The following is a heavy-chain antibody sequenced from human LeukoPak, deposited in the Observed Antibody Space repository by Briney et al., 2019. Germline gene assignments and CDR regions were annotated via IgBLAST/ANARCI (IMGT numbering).Heavy chain of an antibody. CDR3: AKNGGSQCYSHLDS. D-gene: IGHD2-15*01. V-gene: IGHV3-23*01. CDR2: TSGSGGST. J-gene: IGHJ4*02. CDR1: GFTFSSYA. Sequence: GGSLRLSCAASGFTFSSYAMSWVRQAPGKGLEWVSGTSGSGGSTYYAGSVKGRFTISRDNSKNTLYLQMSSLRVEDTAVYYCAKNGGSQCYSHLDSWGQGTLVTVSS.